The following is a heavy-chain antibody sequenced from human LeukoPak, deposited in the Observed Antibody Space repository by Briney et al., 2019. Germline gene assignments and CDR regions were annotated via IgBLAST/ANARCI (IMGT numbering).Heavy chain of an antibody. Sequence: SETLSLTCAVYGGSFSGYYWSWIRQLPGKGLEWIGEINHSGSTNYNPSLKSRVTISVDTSKNQFSLKLSSVTAADTAVYYCARGFEYFRHWGQGTLVTVSS. CDR3: ARGFEYFRH. CDR1: GGSFSGYY. V-gene: IGHV4-34*01. CDR2: INHSGST. J-gene: IGHJ1*01.